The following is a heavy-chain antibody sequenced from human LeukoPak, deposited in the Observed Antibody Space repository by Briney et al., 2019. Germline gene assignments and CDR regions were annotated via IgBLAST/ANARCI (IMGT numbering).Heavy chain of an antibody. Sequence: GGSLRLSYAASGFTVSSNYMSWVRQAPGKGLEWVSVIYSGGSTYYADSVKGRFTISRDNSKNTLYLQMNSLRAEDTAVYYCARYMITFGGVIVNNWFDPWGQGTLVTVSS. CDR1: GFTVSSNY. J-gene: IGHJ5*02. V-gene: IGHV3-66*01. D-gene: IGHD3-16*02. CDR3: ARYMITFGGVIVNNWFDP. CDR2: IYSGGST.